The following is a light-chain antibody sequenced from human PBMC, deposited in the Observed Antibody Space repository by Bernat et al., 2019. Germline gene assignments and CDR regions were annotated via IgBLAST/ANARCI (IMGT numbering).Light chain of an antibody. Sequence: AIQMTQSPSSLSASVGDRVTITCRASQDIGNELGWYQQKPGEAPKLLIYGAFSLQSGVPSRFRGSRSGTYFTLTISSLQAADFATYYCLQDYNYPRTFGQGTKVEIK. CDR3: LQDYNYPRT. J-gene: IGKJ1*01. CDR1: QDIGNE. V-gene: IGKV1-6*01. CDR2: GAF.